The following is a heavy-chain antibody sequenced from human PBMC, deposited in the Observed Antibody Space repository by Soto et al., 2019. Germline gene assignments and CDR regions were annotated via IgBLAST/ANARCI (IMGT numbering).Heavy chain of an antibody. D-gene: IGHD6-19*01. CDR2: ISSYGADT. CDR3: VKEGYMRSDWYGQFDY. J-gene: IGHJ4*02. Sequence: EVQLVESGGTLVQPGGSLRLSCSASGFTFNSYAMHWVRQAPGKGLEFVSAISSYGADTYYADSVKGRFAISRDNSKNTLYLQMSSVRAEDTALYYCVKEGYMRSDWYGQFDYWGQGALVTVSS. V-gene: IGHV3-64D*06. CDR1: GFTFNSYA.